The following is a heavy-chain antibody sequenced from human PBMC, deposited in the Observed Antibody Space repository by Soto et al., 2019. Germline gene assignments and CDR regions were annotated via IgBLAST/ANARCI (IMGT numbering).Heavy chain of an antibody. CDR3: ARDLATYYYDSSGYSLGWFDP. D-gene: IGHD3-22*01. V-gene: IGHV4-31*03. Sequence: QVQLQESGPGLVKPSQTLSLTCTVSGGPISSGGYYWSWIRQHPGKGLEWIGYIYYSGSTYYNPSLKSRVTISVDTSKNQFSLKLSSVTAADTAVYYCARDLATYYYDSSGYSLGWFDPWGQGTLVTVSS. J-gene: IGHJ5*02. CDR2: IYYSGST. CDR1: GGPISSGGYY.